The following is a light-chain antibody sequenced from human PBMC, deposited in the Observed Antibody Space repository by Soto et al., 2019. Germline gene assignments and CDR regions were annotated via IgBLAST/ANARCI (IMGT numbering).Light chain of an antibody. Sequence: QSAWSQPASASWSPRHSITISCTGTSSDVGGYNYVSWYQQQSGKAPKLMIHEVSNRPSGVSNRFSGSKSGNTASLTISGLQAEEEADYYCSSYTSSRDYVFGIATKVTAL. CDR1: SSDVGGYNY. J-gene: IGLJ1*01. CDR3: SSYTSSRDYV. V-gene: IGLV2-14*01. CDR2: EVS.